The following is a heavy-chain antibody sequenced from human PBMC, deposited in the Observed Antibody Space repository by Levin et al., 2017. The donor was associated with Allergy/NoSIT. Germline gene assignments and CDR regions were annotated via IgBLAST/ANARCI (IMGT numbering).Heavy chain of an antibody. CDR2: INPNSGGT. Sequence: PGESLKISCKASGYTFTGYYMHWVRQAPGQGLEWMGRINPNSGGTNYAQKFQGRVTMTRDTSISTAYMELSRLRSDDTAVYYCARGALGNYYYYYGMDVWGQGTTVTVSS. J-gene: IGHJ6*02. V-gene: IGHV1-2*06. CDR1: GYTFTGYY. D-gene: IGHD3-16*01. CDR3: ARGALGNYYYYYGMDV.